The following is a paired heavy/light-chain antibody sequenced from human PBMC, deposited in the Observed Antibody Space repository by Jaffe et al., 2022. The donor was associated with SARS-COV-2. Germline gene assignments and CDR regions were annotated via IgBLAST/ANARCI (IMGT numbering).Light chain of an antibody. CDR3: QEYNEWPLT. CDR2: GAS. Sequence: EVVMTQSPATLSVSPGERATLSCRASQSLKNNLAWYQQRPGQAPRLLIYGASNRATGIPARFSGSGSGTHFTLTISNLQSEDFAVYYCQEYNEWPLTFGGGTKVEVK. J-gene: IGKJ4*01. V-gene: IGKV3-15*01. CDR1: QSLKNN.
Heavy chain of an antibody. D-gene: IGHD2-15*01. CDR2: IYYDGTT. CDR1: GGSISTSTYS. V-gene: IGHV4-39*01. J-gene: IGHJ6*02. CDR3: ARHLGYCNGAGCFGDYAMDV. Sequence: QLQLQVSGPGLVKPSETLSLTCTVSGGSISTSTYSWGWIRQPPGKGLEWIGTIYYDGTTYYSPSLRSRVSISVDTSKNQFSLTLSSVTAADTAVYYCARHLGYCNGAGCFGDYAMDVWAQGTTVTVSS.